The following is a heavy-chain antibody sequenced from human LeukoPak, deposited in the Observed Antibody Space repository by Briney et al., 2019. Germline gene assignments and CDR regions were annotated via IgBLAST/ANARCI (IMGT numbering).Heavy chain of an antibody. CDR3: ARSGQHLFDF. CDR1: GFIFSSYG. D-gene: IGHD6-13*01. Sequence: GRSLRLSCAASGFIFSSYGMHWVRQAPGKGLEWVSYISSSGGTISYADSVKGRFTISRDNAKNPLYLQMNSLRAEDTAIYYCARSGQHLFDFWGQGTLVTVSS. J-gene: IGHJ4*02. V-gene: IGHV3-48*03. CDR2: ISSSGGTI.